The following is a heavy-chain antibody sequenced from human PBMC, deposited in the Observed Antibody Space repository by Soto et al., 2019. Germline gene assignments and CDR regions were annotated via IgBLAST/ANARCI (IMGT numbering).Heavy chain of an antibody. V-gene: IGHV5-51*01. J-gene: IGHJ5*02. D-gene: IGHD2-2*02. CDR3: ARPISGGWFDP. CDR1: GYSFSNSW. CDR2: IYPADSDT. Sequence: PGESLKISCKGSGYSFSNSWIGWVRQMPGKGLEWMGIIYPADSDTRYSPSFQGQVTISADKSISTAYLQWSSLNASDIAMYYCARPISGGWFDPWGQGTLVTVSS.